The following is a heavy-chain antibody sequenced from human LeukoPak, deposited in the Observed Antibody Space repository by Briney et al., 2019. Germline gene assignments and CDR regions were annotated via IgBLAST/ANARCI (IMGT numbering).Heavy chain of an antibody. Sequence: ASVTVSCKASGYSLTRYTMNWVRQAPGQGLEWMGWINTNTGNPTYAQGFTGRFVFSLDTPVSTAYLQISSLKAEDTAVYYCATDRSKLWGLDYWGQGTLVTVSS. V-gene: IGHV7-4-1*02. CDR1: GYSLTRYT. CDR2: INTNTGNP. D-gene: IGHD3-10*01. CDR3: ATDRSKLWGLDY. J-gene: IGHJ4*02.